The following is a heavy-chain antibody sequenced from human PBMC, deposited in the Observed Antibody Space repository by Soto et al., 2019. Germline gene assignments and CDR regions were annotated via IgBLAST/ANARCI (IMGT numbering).Heavy chain of an antibody. CDR2: ISSSSSYI. CDR3: ARPPSIDDDIVLVPAAMNYYYGMDV. D-gene: IGHD2-2*01. Sequence: PGGSLRLSCAASGFTFSSYSMNWVRQAPGKGLEWVSSISSSSSYIYYADSVKGRFTISRDNAKNSLYLQMNSLRAEDTAVYYCARPPSIDDDIVLVPAAMNYYYGMDVWGQGTTVTVSS. V-gene: IGHV3-21*01. CDR1: GFTFSSYS. J-gene: IGHJ6*02.